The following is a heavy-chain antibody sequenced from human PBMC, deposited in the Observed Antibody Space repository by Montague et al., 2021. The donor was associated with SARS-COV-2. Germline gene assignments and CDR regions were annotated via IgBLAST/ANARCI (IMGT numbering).Heavy chain of an antibody. CDR1: GVSISSGTCD. CDR3: ATTGLSAESWFDP. D-gene: IGHD1-14*01. V-gene: IGHV4-61*02. CDR2: DNTGRST. J-gene: IGHJ5*02. Sequence: SLSLTCTVSGVSISSGTCDWSWLPPPAGKGLVWIGRDNTGRSTNSNPTLQSPATLSVATSKISLSLKLRSVTAADTAVYFCATTGLSAESWFDPWGQGTLVAVSS.